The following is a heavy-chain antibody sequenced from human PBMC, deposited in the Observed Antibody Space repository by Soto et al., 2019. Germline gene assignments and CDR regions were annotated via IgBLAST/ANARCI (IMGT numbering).Heavy chain of an antibody. J-gene: IGHJ4*02. CDR2: IWYDGSNK. V-gene: IGHV3-33*01. CDR1: GFTFSSYG. CDR3: ARMWREYYFDY. Sequence: QVQLVESGGGVVQPGRSLRLSCAASGFTFSSYGMHWVRQAPGKGLEWVAVIWYDGSNKYYADSVKGRFTISRDNSKNRLYLQMNSLRAEDTAVYYCARMWREYYFDYWGQGTLVTVSS. D-gene: IGHD2-21*01.